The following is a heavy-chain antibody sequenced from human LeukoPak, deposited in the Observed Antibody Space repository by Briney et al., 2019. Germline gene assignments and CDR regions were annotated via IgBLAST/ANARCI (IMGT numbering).Heavy chain of an antibody. V-gene: IGHV3-48*02. CDR2: ISSSSSTI. Sequence: GGSLRLSCAASGFTFSSYSMNWVRQAPGKGLEWVSYISSSSSTIYYADSVKGRFTISRDNAKNSLYLQMNSLRDEDTAVYYCAKQASSHLEAYFDYWGQGTLVTVSS. CDR3: AKQASSHLEAYFDY. CDR1: GFTFSSYS. J-gene: IGHJ4*02. D-gene: IGHD6-13*01.